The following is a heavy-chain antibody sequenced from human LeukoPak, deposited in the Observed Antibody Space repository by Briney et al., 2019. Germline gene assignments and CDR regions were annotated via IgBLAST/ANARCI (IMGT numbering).Heavy chain of an antibody. CDR2: IIPIFDTA. V-gene: IGHV1-69*13. CDR1: GGTFIRYA. J-gene: IGHJ4*02. CDR3: ARDREWELPSAAVD. D-gene: IGHD1-26*01. Sequence: SVKVSCKASGGTFIRYAISGVRQAPGQGREWMGRIIPIFDTANHAQKFQGRVTITADESTSTAYMELSSVRSEDTAVYYCARDREWELPSAAVDWGQGTLVTVSS.